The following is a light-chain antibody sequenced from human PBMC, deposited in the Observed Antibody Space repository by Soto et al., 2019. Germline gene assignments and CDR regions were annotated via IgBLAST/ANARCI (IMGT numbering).Light chain of an antibody. V-gene: IGKV3-15*01. J-gene: IGKJ1*01. CDR2: GAS. Sequence: EIVMTQSPATLSVSPGERATLSCRASQSVSSNLAWYQQKPGQAPRFLIYGASTRATGIPARFSGSGSGTEFTLTISSLEPEDFAVYYCQQRGNRPPWTFGQGTKVDIK. CDR3: QQRGNRPPWT. CDR1: QSVSSN.